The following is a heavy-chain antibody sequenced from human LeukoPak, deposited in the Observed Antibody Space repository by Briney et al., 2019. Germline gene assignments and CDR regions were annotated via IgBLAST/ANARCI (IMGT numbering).Heavy chain of an antibody. CDR2: INPSGGST. D-gene: IGHD6-19*01. CDR1: GYTFTIYY. Sequence: ASVKVSCKASGYTFTIYYMHWVRQAPGQGLEWMGIINPSGGSTSYAQKFQGRVTMTRDTSTSTVYMELSSLRSEDTAVYYCARVTLAVAGLNWFDPWGQGTLVTVSS. V-gene: IGHV1-46*01. J-gene: IGHJ5*02. CDR3: ARVTLAVAGLNWFDP.